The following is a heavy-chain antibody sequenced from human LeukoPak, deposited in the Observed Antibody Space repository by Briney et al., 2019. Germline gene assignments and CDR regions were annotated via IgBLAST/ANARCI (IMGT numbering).Heavy chain of an antibody. J-gene: IGHJ4*02. CDR2: INSDGYSI. Sequence: GGSLRLSCAASGFTFSSYWMHWVRQAPGKGLVWVSRINSDGYSIGYADSVKGRFTISRDNAKSTLYLQMNSLRAEDTAVYYCARAIAAGRDYWGQGTLVTVSS. CDR1: GFTFSSYW. V-gene: IGHV3-74*01. D-gene: IGHD6-13*01. CDR3: ARAIAAGRDY.